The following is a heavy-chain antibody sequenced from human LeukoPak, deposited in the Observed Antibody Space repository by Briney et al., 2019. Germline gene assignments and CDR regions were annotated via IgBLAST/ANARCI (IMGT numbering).Heavy chain of an antibody. CDR3: ARDLGLYDSSGYPSD. V-gene: IGHV3-20*04. Sequence: PGGSLRLSCAASGFTFDDYGMSWVRQAPGKGLEWVSGINWNGGSTGYADSVKGRFTISRDNSKNTLYLQMNSLRAEDTAVYYCARDLGLYDSSGYPSDWGQGTLVTVSS. CDR2: INWNGGST. D-gene: IGHD3-22*01. CDR1: GFTFDDYG. J-gene: IGHJ4*02.